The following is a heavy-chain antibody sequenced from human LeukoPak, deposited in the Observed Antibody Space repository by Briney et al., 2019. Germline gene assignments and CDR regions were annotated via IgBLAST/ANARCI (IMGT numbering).Heavy chain of an antibody. D-gene: IGHD3-3*01. CDR2: IYYSGST. CDR1: GGSISSSSYY. V-gene: IGHV4-39*01. J-gene: IGHJ4*02. CDR3: ARANYDFWSGYPWFDY. Sequence: SETLSLTCTVSGGSISSSSYYWGWLRQPPGKGLEWIGSIYYSGSTYYNPSLKSRVTISVDTSKNQFSLKLSSVTAADTAVYYCARANYDFWSGYPWFDYWGQGTLVTVSS.